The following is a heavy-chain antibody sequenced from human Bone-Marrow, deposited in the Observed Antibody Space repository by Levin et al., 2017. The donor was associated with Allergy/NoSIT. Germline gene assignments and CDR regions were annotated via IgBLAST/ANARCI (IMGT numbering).Heavy chain of an antibody. J-gene: IGHJ4*02. CDR1: GYTFNTNG. D-gene: IGHD3-10*01. V-gene: IGHV1-18*01. CDR2: INGQNGNT. CDR3: ARDPGANVLGF. Sequence: ASVKVSCKASGYTFNTNGISWVRQAPGQGPEWMGWINGQNGNTNYAQKFQGRVTMTTDTSTSTAYMELRRLRYDDTAMYYCARDPGANVLGFWGQGTLVTVSS.